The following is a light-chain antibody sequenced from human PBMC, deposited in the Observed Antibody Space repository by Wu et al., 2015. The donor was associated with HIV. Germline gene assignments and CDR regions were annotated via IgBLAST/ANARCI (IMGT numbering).Light chain of an antibody. CDR2: KAS. CDR3: QQYNKWPLL. Sequence: DIQMTQSPSTLSASVGDRVTITCRASQSISSWLAWYQQKPGKAPKLLIYKASSLESGVPSRFSGSGSGTEFTLTISSMQSEDCAVYYCQQYNKWPLLFGQGTKLEIK. J-gene: IGKJ2*01. CDR1: QSISSW. V-gene: IGKV1-5*03.